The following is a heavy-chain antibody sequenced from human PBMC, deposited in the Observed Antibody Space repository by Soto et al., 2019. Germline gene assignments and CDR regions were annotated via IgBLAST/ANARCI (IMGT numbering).Heavy chain of an antibody. V-gene: IGHV4-59*08. Sequence: LTYTVCDGTISNYYCSWIRQPPGKGLEWIGYIYYSGTTNYNSSLESRVTISVDTSKNQFSLKLSSVSAADTAVYYCATHGCSSTSCHHRMDVWGKGTTVTVSS. D-gene: IGHD2-2*01. J-gene: IGHJ6*04. CDR3: ATHGCSSTSCHHRMDV. CDR2: IYYSGTT. CDR1: DGTISNYY.